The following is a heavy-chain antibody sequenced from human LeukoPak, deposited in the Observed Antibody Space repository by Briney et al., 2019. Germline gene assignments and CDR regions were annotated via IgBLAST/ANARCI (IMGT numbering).Heavy chain of an antibody. D-gene: IGHD3-3*01. CDR1: GGSISSGSYY. V-gene: IGHV4-61*02. Sequence: SETLSLTCTVSGGSISSGSYYWSWIRQPAGKGLEWIGRIYTSGSTNYNPSLKSRVTISVDTSKNQFSLKLSSVTAADTAVYYCATTYYDFWSGYFRYFDLWGRGTLSLSPQ. CDR3: ATTYYDFWSGYFRYFDL. CDR2: IYTSGST. J-gene: IGHJ2*01.